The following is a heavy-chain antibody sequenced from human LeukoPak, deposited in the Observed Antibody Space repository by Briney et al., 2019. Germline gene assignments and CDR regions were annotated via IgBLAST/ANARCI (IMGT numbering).Heavy chain of an antibody. V-gene: IGHV1-46*01. CDR2: INPSGGSR. D-gene: IGHD1-26*01. CDR1: GYTFTSYY. Sequence: ASVKVSCKASGYTFTSYYMHWVRQAPGQGLEWMGIINPSGGSRTYAQKFQGRVTMTRDTSTSTVYMELSSLGSEDTAVYYCARESDSGKDFDCWGQGTLVTVSS. CDR3: ARESDSGKDFDC. J-gene: IGHJ4*02.